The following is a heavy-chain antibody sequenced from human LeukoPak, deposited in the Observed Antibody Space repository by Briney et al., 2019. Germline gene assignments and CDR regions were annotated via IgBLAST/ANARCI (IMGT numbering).Heavy chain of an antibody. CDR3: ARAEAPDFMVRGVIIPYYFDY. CDR2: IYYSGST. D-gene: IGHD3-10*01. V-gene: IGHV4-59*12. J-gene: IGHJ4*02. CDR1: GGSISSYS. Sequence: KPSETLSLTCTVSGGSISSYSWSWIRQPPGKGLEWIGYIYYSGSTYYNPSLKSRVTISVDTSKNQFSLKLSSVTAADTAVYYCARAEAPDFMVRGVIIPYYFDYWGQGTLVTVSS.